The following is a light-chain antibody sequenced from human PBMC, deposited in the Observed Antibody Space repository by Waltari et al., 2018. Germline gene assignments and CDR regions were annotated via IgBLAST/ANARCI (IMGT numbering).Light chain of an antibody. CDR1: QSVASN. Sequence: EVVMTQSPATLSLFPGERVTLSCRASQSVASNLAWYQQKPGQAPRLLIYEASTRATGISARLRGSGSGTEFTLTISSLQSEDSAVYYCQQYNRWPPITFGQGTRLEIK. CDR3: QQYNRWPPIT. V-gene: IGKV3-15*01. CDR2: EAS. J-gene: IGKJ5*01.